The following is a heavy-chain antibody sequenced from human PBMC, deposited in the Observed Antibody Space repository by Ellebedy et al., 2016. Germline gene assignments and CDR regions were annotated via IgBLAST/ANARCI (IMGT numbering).Heavy chain of an antibody. CDR3: ARDLIMDIVATYYYYGMDV. Sequence: SETLSLXXAVSGGSISSSNWWSWVRQPPGKGLEWIGEIYHSGSTNYNPSLKSRVTISVDKSKNQFSLKLSSVTAADTAVYYCARDLIMDIVATYYYYGMDVWGQGTTVTVSS. D-gene: IGHD5-12*01. CDR1: GGSISSSNW. V-gene: IGHV4-4*02. J-gene: IGHJ6*02. CDR2: IYHSGST.